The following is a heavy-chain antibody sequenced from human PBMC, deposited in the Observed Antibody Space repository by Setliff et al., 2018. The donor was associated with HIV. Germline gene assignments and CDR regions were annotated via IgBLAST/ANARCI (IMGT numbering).Heavy chain of an antibody. Sequence: PSETLSLTCPVPGGSIHTYSYILIRQPAGKGLHWIGQLSASGGTKYNPSLESRVTMSVDTSRTQFSLKLRSVTAADTAVYYCARVGASGVPSTMDYYYYMDVWGKGTTVTVSS. V-gene: IGHV4-4*07. CDR1: GGSIHTYS. D-gene: IGHD3-10*01. CDR3: ARVGASGVPSTMDYYYYMDV. CDR2: LSASGGT. J-gene: IGHJ6*03.